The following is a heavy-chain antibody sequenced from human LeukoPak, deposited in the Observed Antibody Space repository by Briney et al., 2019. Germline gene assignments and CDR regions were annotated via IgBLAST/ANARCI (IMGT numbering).Heavy chain of an antibody. J-gene: IGHJ4*02. CDR3: ARPSGSDEY. V-gene: IGHV3-7*01. D-gene: IGHD1-26*01. CDR1: GFTVSSNY. Sequence: GGSLRLSCAASGFTVSSNYMSWVRQAPGKGLEWVANIKQDGSEKYYVDSVKGRFTISRDNAKNSLYLQMNSLRAEDTAVYYCARPSGSDEYWGQGTLVTVSS. CDR2: IKQDGSEK.